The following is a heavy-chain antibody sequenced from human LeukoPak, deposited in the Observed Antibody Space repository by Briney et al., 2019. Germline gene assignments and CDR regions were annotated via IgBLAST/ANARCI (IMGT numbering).Heavy chain of an antibody. D-gene: IGHD6-19*01. CDR2: ISNSGSII. J-gene: IGHJ4*02. V-gene: IGHV3-11*01. Sequence: PGGALRLSCAASGFAFRNYYMDWIRQAPGRGLEWVAYISNSGSIIYYAESVRGRFTISRDNAKNSLYLQMNSLRAEDTALYYCARDLAMAGGDLDYWGQGTLVTVSS. CDR3: ARDLAMAGGDLDY. CDR1: GFAFRNYY.